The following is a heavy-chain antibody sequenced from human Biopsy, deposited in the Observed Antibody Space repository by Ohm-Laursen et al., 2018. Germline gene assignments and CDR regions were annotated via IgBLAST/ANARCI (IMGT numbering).Heavy chain of an antibody. J-gene: IGHJ3*02. CDR2: IYTSGSP. Sequence: GTLSLTWTVSGYSINNYYWSWILQPAGKGLVWIGRIYTSGSPNYNLSLESRVTMSVDTSKNQFSLNLRSVTAADTAVYYCARGTGRYYVYGAFDIWGQGTVVTVSS. CDR1: GYSINNYY. V-gene: IGHV4-4*07. CDR3: ARGTGRYYVYGAFDI. D-gene: IGHD1-26*01.